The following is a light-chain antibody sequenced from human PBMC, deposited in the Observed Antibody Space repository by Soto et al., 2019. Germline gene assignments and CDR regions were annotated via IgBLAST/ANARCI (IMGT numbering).Light chain of an antibody. J-gene: IGKJ4*01. Sequence: EIMLTQSPATLSLSPGERATLSCRASQSVSSYLAWYQQKPGQAPRLLIYDASNRATGIPARFSGSGSGTDFTLTISSLKPEDFAVYYCQQRSNWPLTFGGGTKVEIK. CDR2: DAS. V-gene: IGKV3-11*01. CDR1: QSVSSY. CDR3: QQRSNWPLT.